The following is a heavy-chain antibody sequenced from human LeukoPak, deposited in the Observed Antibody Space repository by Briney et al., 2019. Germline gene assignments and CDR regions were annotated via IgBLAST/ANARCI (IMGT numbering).Heavy chain of an antibody. V-gene: IGHV1-69*13. CDR2: IIPIFGTP. Sequence: SVKVSCKASGGTFSSYAINWVRQAPGQGLEWVGGIIPIFGTPNYAQKFQGRVTITAVESMSTAYMELSSLRSEDTAVYYCARGWLAETTVVTPYNYWGQGTLVTVSS. D-gene: IGHD4-23*01. CDR3: ARGWLAETTVVTPYNY. J-gene: IGHJ4*02. CDR1: GGTFSSYA.